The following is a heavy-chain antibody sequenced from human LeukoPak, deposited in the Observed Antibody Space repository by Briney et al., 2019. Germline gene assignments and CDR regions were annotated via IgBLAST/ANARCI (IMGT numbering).Heavy chain of an antibody. J-gene: IGHJ6*02. V-gene: IGHV1-18*01. CDR1: GYTLTSYG. Sequence: ASVKVSCKASGYTLTSYGISWVRQAPGQGLEWMGWISAYNGNTNYAQKLQGRVTMTTDTSTSTAYMELRSLRSDDAAVYYCARDSSPEDYYYYYGMDVWGQGTTVTVSS. CDR3: ARDSSPEDYYYYYGMDV. CDR2: ISAYNGNT. D-gene: IGHD6-13*01.